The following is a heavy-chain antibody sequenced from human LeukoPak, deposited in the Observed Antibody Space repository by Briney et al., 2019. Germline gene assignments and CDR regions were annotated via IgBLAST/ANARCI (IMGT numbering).Heavy chain of an antibody. CDR1: GGSISSYS. Sequence: SETLSLTCTVSGGSISSYSWSWIRQPPGKGLEWIGYIYYSGSTNYNPSLKSRVTISIDTSKNQFSLKLSSVTAADTAVYYCATHPPKLCTGGSCSDYWGQGTLVTVSS. D-gene: IGHD2-15*01. V-gene: IGHV4-59*01. J-gene: IGHJ4*02. CDR2: IYYSGST. CDR3: ATHPPKLCTGGSCSDY.